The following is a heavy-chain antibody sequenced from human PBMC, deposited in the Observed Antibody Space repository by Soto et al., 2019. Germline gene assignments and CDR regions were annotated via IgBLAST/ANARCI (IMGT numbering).Heavy chain of an antibody. Sequence: EVQLVESGGGLVQPGGSLRLSCAASGFTVSTFYMTWVRQAPGKGLEWVSVISSGGSTYYSDSVKSRFTISRENSKNTLYLQMNSLRAGDTAVYYCARDTVGGTYGFLHGGQGTLVTVSS. CDR1: GFTVSTFY. CDR3: ARDTVGGTYGFLH. CDR2: ISSGGST. V-gene: IGHV3-66*01. D-gene: IGHD1-26*01. J-gene: IGHJ4*02.